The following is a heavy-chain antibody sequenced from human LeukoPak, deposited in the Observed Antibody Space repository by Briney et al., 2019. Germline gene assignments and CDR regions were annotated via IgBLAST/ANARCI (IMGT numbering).Heavy chain of an antibody. CDR3: AGDHSAYSGSSYSYFDY. D-gene: IGHD1-26*01. V-gene: IGHV4-39*07. CDR1: SGSISSSNYY. J-gene: IGHJ4*02. CDR2: IYYRGST. Sequence: SETLSLTCTVSSGSISSSNYYWGWIRQPPGKGLEWIGSIYYRGSTYYNLSLKSRVTISVDTSKNQFSLKLSSVTAADTAVYYCAGDHSAYSGSSYSYFDYWGQGTLVTVSS.